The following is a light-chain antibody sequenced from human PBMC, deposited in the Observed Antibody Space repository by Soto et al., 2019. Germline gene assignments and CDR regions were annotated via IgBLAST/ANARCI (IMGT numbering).Light chain of an antibody. V-gene: IGLV2-14*01. CDR3: SSYASSSTVV. Sequence: QSALTQPASVSGSPGQSITISCTGTRSDVGGFNYVSWYQQHPGKAPKLMIYEVNNRPSGVSNRFSGSKSGNTASLTISGLQAEDEADYYCSSYASSSTVVFGGGTQLTVL. CDR2: EVN. J-gene: IGLJ2*01. CDR1: RSDVGGFNY.